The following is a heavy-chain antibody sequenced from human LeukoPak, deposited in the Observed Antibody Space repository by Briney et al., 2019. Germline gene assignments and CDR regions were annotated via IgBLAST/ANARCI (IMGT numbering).Heavy chain of an antibody. Sequence: SETQSLTCTVSGGSISSYYWSWIRQPPGKGLEWIGSINYSEKPYYNPSLKSRVTISVDTSKNQFSLKLSSVTAADTAVYYCARVSWFPGTSYYYMDVWGRGTTVTVSS. D-gene: IGHD1-1*01. CDR3: ARVSWFPGTSYYYMDV. J-gene: IGHJ6*03. V-gene: IGHV4-59*01. CDR2: INYSEKP. CDR1: GGSISSYY.